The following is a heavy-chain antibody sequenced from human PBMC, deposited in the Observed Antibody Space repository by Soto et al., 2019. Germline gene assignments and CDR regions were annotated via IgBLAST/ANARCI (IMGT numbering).Heavy chain of an antibody. CDR2: IYYSGST. D-gene: IGHD4-17*01. CDR1: GGSISSSSYY. J-gene: IGHJ5*02. V-gene: IGHV4-39*01. CDR3: ARHGHTVTKNWFDP. Sequence: QLQLQESGPGLVKPSETLSLTCTVSGGSISSSSYYWGWIRQPPGKGLEWIGSIYYSGSTYYHPSRASRGAISVDTSKTHSSLKLSSVTAADTAVYYCARHGHTVTKNWFDPWGQGTLVTVSS.